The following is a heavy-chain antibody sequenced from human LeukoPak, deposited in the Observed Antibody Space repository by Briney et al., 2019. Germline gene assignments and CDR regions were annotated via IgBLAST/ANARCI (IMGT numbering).Heavy chain of an antibody. Sequence: PGGSLRLSCAAPGFTFSTLCRSWMRWACKTPGKEREWVANIKEDGSQKFYVDSVNGRFTISRDNAKNSLWLQMNSLRAEDTAVYYCARDRWTAMKDWGPGTLVTVSS. J-gene: IGHJ4*02. CDR2: IKEDGSQK. D-gene: IGHD5-18*01. CDR1: GFTFSTLCRSW. V-gene: IGHV3-7*01. CDR3: ARDRWTAMKD.